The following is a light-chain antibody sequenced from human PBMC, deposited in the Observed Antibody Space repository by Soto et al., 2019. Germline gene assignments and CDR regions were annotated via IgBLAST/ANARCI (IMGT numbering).Light chain of an antibody. J-gene: IGKJ1*01. CDR3: QQLNSYPLT. Sequence: DIQLTQSPSFLSASVGDRVTITCRASQGIRSYLAWYQQRPGKAPELLIYGASTLRPGGASRFSGSGSGTDFTLTISSLQPEDFATYYCQQLNSYPLTFGQGTKVDI. CDR1: QGIRSY. CDR2: GAS. V-gene: IGKV1-9*01.